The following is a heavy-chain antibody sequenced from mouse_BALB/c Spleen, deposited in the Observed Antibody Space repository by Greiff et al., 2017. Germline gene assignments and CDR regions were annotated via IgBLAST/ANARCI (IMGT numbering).Heavy chain of an antibody. J-gene: IGHJ4*01. CDR2: IRNKANGYTT. CDR3: ARDYRDDAMDY. D-gene: IGHD2-14*01. Sequence: EVMLVESGGGLVQPGGSLRLSCATSGFTFTDYYMSWVRQPPGKALEWLGFIRNKANGYTTEYSASVKGRFTISRDNSQSILYLQMNTLRAEDSATYYCARDYRDDAMDYWGQGTSVTVSA. V-gene: IGHV7-3*02. CDR1: GFTFTDYY.